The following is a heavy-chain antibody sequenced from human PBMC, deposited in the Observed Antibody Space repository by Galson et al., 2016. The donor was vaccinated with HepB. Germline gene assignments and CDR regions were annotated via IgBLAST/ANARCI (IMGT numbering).Heavy chain of an antibody. V-gene: IGHV3-74*01. CDR3: ARGGSGYYWGFEY. CDR1: GFTFSIYW. J-gene: IGHJ4*02. CDR2: INPDGSRT. D-gene: IGHD3-22*01. Sequence: SLRLSCATSGFTFSIYWMHWVRQVPGKGLVWVARINPDGSRTTYADSVKGRFTISRDNSKSALYLQLDSLRAEDTAVYYCARGGSGYYWGFEYWGQGTLVTVSS.